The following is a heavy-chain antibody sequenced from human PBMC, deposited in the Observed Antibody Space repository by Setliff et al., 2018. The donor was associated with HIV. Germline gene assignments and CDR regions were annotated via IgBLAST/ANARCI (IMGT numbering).Heavy chain of an antibody. CDR3: ARQPLHCSSINCYGAVYDN. J-gene: IGHJ4*02. CDR2: ISYDGSNK. D-gene: IGHD2-2*01. CDR1: GFTFSSYA. V-gene: IGHV3-30*07. Sequence: LRLSCAASGFTFSSYAMHWVRQAPGKGLEWVAVISYDGSNKYYADSVKGRFTISRDDSKNTLSLQMSSLRAEDTALYYCARQPLHCSSINCYGAVYDNWGQGTLVTVSS.